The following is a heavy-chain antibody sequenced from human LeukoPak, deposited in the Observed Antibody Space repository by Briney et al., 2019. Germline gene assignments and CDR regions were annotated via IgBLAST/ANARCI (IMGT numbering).Heavy chain of an antibody. CDR3: ARDRKWVTTMYYYYYMDV. V-gene: IGHV3-20*04. CDR1: GFTFDNYG. CDR2: VNWNGGST. J-gene: IGHJ6*03. Sequence: GGSLRLSCAASGFTFDNYGMTWVRQVPGKGLEWVSGVNWNGGSTGYADSVKGRFTISRDNAKNSLYLQMNSLRAEDTALYYCARDRKWVTTMYYYYYMDVWGKGTTVTVSS. D-gene: IGHD4-17*01.